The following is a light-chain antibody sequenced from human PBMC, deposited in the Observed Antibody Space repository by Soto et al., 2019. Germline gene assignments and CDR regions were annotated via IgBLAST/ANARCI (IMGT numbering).Light chain of an antibody. J-gene: IGKJ1*01. Sequence: EIVLTQSPGTLSLSPGERATLSCRASQSVSSSYLTWYQQKPGQAPRVLIYGASSRATGIPDRFSVSGSGTDFTLTISRLEPEDFAVYYCQQYGSSSWTFGQGTKVEI. CDR2: GAS. V-gene: IGKV3-20*01. CDR1: QSVSSSY. CDR3: QQYGSSSWT.